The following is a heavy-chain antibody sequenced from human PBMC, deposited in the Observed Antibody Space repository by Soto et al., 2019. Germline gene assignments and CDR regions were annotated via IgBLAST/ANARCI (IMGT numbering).Heavy chain of an antibody. V-gene: IGHV3-74*01. CDR1: GFTFSSYW. Sequence: GGSLRLSCAASGFTFSSYWMHRVRQAPGKGLVWVSRINSDGSSTSYADSVKGRFTISRDSAKNTLYLQMNSLRAEDTAVYYCARDLIRFGELMGVYYYHGMDVWGQGTTVTVSS. CDR2: INSDGSST. D-gene: IGHD3-10*01. J-gene: IGHJ6*02. CDR3: ARDLIRFGELMGVYYYHGMDV.